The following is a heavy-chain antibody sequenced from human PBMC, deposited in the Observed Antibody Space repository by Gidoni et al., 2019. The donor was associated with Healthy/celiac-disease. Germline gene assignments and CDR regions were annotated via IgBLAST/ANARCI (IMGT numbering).Heavy chain of an antibody. D-gene: IGHD2-15*01. V-gene: IGHV4-59*01. CDR2: SYYSGST. CDR1: GGSISSYY. CDR3: ARGGVVVVAARAFDI. Sequence: QVQLQESGPGLVKPSETLSLTCTVSGGSISSYYWSWIRQPPGKGLEWSGYSYYSGSTNYNPSLKRRVTISVDTSKNQFSLKLSSVTAADTAVYYCARGGVVVVAARAFDIWGQGTMVTVSS. J-gene: IGHJ3*02.